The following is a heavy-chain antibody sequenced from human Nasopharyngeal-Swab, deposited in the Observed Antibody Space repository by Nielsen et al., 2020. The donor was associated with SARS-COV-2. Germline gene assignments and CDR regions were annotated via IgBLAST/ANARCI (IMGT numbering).Heavy chain of an antibody. D-gene: IGHD6-6*01. J-gene: IGHJ6*02. CDR3: ARDGYSSSSVYYYYYYGMDV. CDR2: ISAHNGKT. V-gene: IGHV1-18*01. Sequence: WVRQAPRQGLEWMGWISAHNGKTNYAQKLQGRVTMTTDTSTSTAYMELRSLRSDDTAVYYCARDGYSSSSVYYYYYYGMDVWGQGTTVTVSS.